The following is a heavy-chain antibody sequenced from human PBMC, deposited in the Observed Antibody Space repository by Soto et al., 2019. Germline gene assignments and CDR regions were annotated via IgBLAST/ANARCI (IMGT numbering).Heavy chain of an antibody. V-gene: IGHV3-30*18. CDR3: AKDVDSSGYYYGMDV. J-gene: IGHJ6*02. CDR1: GFTFSSYG. D-gene: IGHD3-22*01. CDR2: ISYDGSNK. Sequence: GGSLRLSCAASGFTFSSYGMHWVRQAPGKGLEWVAVISYDGSNKYYADSVKGRFTISRDNSKNTLYLQMNSLRAEDTAVYYCAKDVDSSGYYYGMDVWGQGPTVTASS.